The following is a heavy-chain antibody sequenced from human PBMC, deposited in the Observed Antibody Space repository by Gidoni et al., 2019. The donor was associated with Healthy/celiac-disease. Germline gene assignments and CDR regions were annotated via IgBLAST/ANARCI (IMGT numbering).Heavy chain of an antibody. D-gene: IGHD3-10*01. CDR1: GFTFSSYW. J-gene: IGHJ5*02. CDR2: INSDGSST. V-gene: IGHV3-74*01. CDR3: ASLGSGSYYNGGWFDP. Sequence: EVQLVESGGGLVQPGGSLRLSCAASGFTFSSYWMHWVRQAPGKGLVWVSRINSDGSSTSYADSVKGRFTISRDNAKNTLYLQMNSLRAEDTAVYYWASLGSGSYYNGGWFDPWGQGTLVTVSS.